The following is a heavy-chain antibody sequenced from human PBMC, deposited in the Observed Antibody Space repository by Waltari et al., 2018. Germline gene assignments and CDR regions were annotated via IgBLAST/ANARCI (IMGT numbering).Heavy chain of an antibody. J-gene: IGHJ4*02. CDR3: ARSATRRSYYFDY. CDR1: GCSISSYY. CDR2: IYYSGST. Sequence: QVQLQESGPGLGKPSETLSLTCTVSGCSISSYYWCWIRQPPGKGLEWIGYIYYSGSTNYNPSLKSRVTISVDTSKNQFSLKLSSVTAADTAVYYCARSATRRSYYFDYWGQGTLVTVSS. V-gene: IGHV4-59*01. D-gene: IGHD6-6*01.